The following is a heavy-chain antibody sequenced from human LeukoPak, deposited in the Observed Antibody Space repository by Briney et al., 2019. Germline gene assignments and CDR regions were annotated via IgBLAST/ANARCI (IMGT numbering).Heavy chain of an antibody. Sequence: ASVKVSCKASGYTFTSYDIHWVRQAPGQGLEWMGWMIPNSGNTGYAQKFQGRVTMTRNNSISTAYMELSSLRSEDTAVYYCARNLRKPRRYCSSTSCDTGGPYGLDVWGQGTTVTVSS. D-gene: IGHD2-2*02. CDR3: ARNLRKPRRYCSSTSCDTGGPYGLDV. CDR2: MIPNSGNT. CDR1: GYTFTSYD. J-gene: IGHJ6*02. V-gene: IGHV1-8*01.